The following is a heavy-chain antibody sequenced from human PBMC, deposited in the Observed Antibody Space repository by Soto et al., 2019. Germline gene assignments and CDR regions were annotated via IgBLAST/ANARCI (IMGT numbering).Heavy chain of an antibody. V-gene: IGHV5-51*01. CDR2: IYPDDSDT. CDR1: GDNFIDYW. D-gene: IGHD2-8*02. CDR3: ASSVLVTSTMNYFDL. Sequence: PGESLKISCKGFGDNFIDYWITWVRQMPGEGLEWLGIIYPDDSDTRYSPSFLGQVTISADKSIKTTYLQWSSLKASDTAIYFCASSVLVTSTMNYFDLWGQGTLVTVSS. J-gene: IGHJ4*02.